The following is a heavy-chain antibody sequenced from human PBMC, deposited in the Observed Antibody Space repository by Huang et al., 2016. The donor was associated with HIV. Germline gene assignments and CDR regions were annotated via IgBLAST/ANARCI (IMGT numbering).Heavy chain of an antibody. CDR1: GFTLSSDG. CDR3: AKGSMANAFDI. Sequence: QVQLVESGGGVVQPGGSLRCACAASGFTLSSDGMHWVRQAQGKVLELVAFIRYDGSNQYYADSVRGRFTISRDNSKNTLYLQMNSLRAEDTAVYYCAKGSMANAFDIWGQGTMVTVSS. V-gene: IGHV3-30*02. CDR2: IRYDGSNQ. D-gene: IGHD3-10*01. J-gene: IGHJ3*02.